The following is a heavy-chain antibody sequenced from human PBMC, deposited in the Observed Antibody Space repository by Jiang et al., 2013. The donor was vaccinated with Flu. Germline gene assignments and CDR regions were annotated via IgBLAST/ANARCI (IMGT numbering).Heavy chain of an antibody. CDR2: LFYGSA. D-gene: IGHD5-12*01. Sequence: SLTCTVSGGSISSDDNFWGWDPPAPREGTGVDWECLFYGSAYYDPSLKSRVTISVDTSKNQFSLRLTSVTAADTAVYYCARAQKYSGFELPYFDSWSQGTLVTVSS. V-gene: IGHV4-39*07. CDR1: GGSISSDDNF. J-gene: IGHJ4*02. CDR3: ARAQKYSGFELPYFDS.